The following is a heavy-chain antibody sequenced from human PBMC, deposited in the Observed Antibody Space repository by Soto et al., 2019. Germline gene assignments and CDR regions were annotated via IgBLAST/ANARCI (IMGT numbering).Heavy chain of an antibody. CDR2: ITSSTSSI. D-gene: IGHD2-8*01. CDR3: AAGFNGAPYYFDC. J-gene: IGHJ4*03. V-gene: IGHV3-48*01. Sequence: HLGGSLRLSCAASGLIFSTYTMSWVRQAPGKGLEWISYITSSTSSIYYAESVKGRFTISRDSAKRSLFLNMSSLRAEDTSLCSCAAGFNGAPYYFDCWRRGTLVAVSS. CDR1: GLIFSTYT.